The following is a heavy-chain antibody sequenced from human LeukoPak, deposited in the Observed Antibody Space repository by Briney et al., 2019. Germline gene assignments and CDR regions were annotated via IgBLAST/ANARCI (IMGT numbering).Heavy chain of an antibody. J-gene: IGHJ6*04. CDR1: GGSVSSGSYY. D-gene: IGHD3-10*01. CDR2: IYYSGST. V-gene: IGHV4-61*01. CDR3: ARVLITMVRGVISYYYYGMDV. Sequence: SETLSLTCTVSGGSVSSGSYYWSWICQPPGKGLEWVGDIYYSGSTNYNPSLKSRVTISVDTSKNQFSLKLSSVTAADTAVYYCARVLITMVRGVISYYYYGMDVWGKGTTVTVSS.